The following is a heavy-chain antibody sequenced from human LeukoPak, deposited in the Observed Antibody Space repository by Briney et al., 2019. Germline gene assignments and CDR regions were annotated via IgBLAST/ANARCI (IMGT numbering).Heavy chain of an antibody. CDR2: ISHDGSNK. D-gene: IGHD3-9*01. CDR1: GFTFSSYA. Sequence: GRSLRLSCAASGFTFSSYAMHWVRQAPGKGLEWVAVISHDGSNKYYADSVKGRFTISRDNSKNTLYLQMNSLRAEDTAVYYCARASYYDILGVDYWGQGTLVTVSS. J-gene: IGHJ4*02. V-gene: IGHV3-30*01. CDR3: ARASYYDILGVDY.